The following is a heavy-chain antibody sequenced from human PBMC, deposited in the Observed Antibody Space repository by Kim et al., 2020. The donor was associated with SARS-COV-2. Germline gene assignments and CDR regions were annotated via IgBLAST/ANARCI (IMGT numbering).Heavy chain of an antibody. J-gene: IGHJ6*02. Sequence: PIIGIANYDQKFQGRVTITADKSTSTAYMELSSLRSEDTAVYYCAHSMDVWGQGTTVTVSS. V-gene: IGHV1-69*02. CDR3: AHSMDV. CDR2: PIIGIA.